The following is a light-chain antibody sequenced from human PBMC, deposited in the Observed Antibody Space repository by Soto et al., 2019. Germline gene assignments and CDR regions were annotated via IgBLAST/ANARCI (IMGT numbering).Light chain of an antibody. Sequence: DIQMTQSPSSLSASVGDRVTITCQASQDISNYVNWYQQKPGKAPKLLIYDASNLEAGVPSRFSGSGSGTDFTFTISSLQPEDIATYSCQQYDDLPLTFGGGTKVEI. CDR3: QQYDDLPLT. J-gene: IGKJ4*01. V-gene: IGKV1-33*01. CDR2: DAS. CDR1: QDISNY.